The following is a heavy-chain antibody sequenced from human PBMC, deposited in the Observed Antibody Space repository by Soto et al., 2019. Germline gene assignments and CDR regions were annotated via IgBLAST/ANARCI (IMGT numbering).Heavy chain of an antibody. CDR2: IYDSGST. J-gene: IGHJ5*02. CDR3: ARDSSYSGSHQNGLDP. CDR1: DGSISSYY. Sequence: SETRSLTCTVSDGSISSYYWSWLRHPPAKGLEWIGYIYDSGSTNYNPSLKSLVTISLDTSTNQFSLTLSSVTAADTAEYDCARDSSYSGSHQNGLDPRGQRTLVPVSS. D-gene: IGHD1-26*01. V-gene: IGHV4-59*01.